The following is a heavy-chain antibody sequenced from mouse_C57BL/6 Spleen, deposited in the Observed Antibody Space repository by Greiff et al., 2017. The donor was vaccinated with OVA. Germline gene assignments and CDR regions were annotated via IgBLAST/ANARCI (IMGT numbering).Heavy chain of an antibody. CDR1: GYTFTSYT. CDR3: TREDYSNFDY. Sequence: QVQLQQSGAELARPGASVKMSCKASGYTFTSYTMHWVKQRPGQGLEWIGYINPSSGYTKYNQKFKDKATLTVDKSSSTAYMQLSSLTSEDSAVYYCTREDYSNFDYWGQGTTLTVSS. V-gene: IGHV1-4*01. J-gene: IGHJ2*01. D-gene: IGHD2-5*01. CDR2: INPSSGYT.